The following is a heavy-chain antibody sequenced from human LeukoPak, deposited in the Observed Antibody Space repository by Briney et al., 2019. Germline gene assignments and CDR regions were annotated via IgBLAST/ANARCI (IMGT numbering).Heavy chain of an antibody. V-gene: IGHV3-23*01. Sequence: GGSLRLSCAASGFTFSSYAMSWVRQAPGKGLEWVSAISGSGGSTYYADSVKGRFTISRDNSKNTLYLQMNSLRAEDTAVYYCAKDALLESGSGSYYYYYGMDVWGQGTTVTVSS. CDR3: AKDALLESGSGSYYYYYGMDV. D-gene: IGHD3-10*01. J-gene: IGHJ6*02. CDR1: GFTFSSYA. CDR2: ISGSGGST.